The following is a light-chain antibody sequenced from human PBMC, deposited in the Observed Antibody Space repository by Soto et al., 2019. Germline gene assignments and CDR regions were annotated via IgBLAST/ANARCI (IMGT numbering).Light chain of an antibody. J-gene: IGKJ4*01. CDR2: DAS. V-gene: IGKV3-11*01. Sequence: EIVLTQSPATLSLSPGEGATLSCRASQSVKRSLGWYQQKPGQAPTLLIYDASNRATGIPARFSGSGSDTDFTLTISSLEPEDFAIYYCQQRDDWPLTFGGGTRVEIK. CDR3: QQRDDWPLT. CDR1: QSVKRS.